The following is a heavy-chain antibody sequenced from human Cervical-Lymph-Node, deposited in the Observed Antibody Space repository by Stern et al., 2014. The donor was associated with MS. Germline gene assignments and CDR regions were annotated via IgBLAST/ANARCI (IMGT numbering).Heavy chain of an antibody. Sequence: QMQLVQSGPGLVKPSQTLSLTCTVSGGSISSGAYYWSWIRQHPGKGLEWIGYIYYSGSTYYNPSLKSRVTISVDTSKNQFSLRLSSVTAADTAVYYCARASISSGSNYCDYWGQGTLVTVSS. CDR3: ARASISSGSNYCDY. J-gene: IGHJ4*02. D-gene: IGHD2-2*01. CDR1: GGSISSGAYY. CDR2: IYYSGST. V-gene: IGHV4-31*03.